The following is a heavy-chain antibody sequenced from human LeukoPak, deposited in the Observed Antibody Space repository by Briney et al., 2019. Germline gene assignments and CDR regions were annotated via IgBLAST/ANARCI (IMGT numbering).Heavy chain of an antibody. Sequence: SETLSLTCTVSGGSTSSYYWTWMRQPPGKGVGWIGYIYTSGSTNYNPSLKSRVTISVDTSKKQFSLKLSSVTAADTAVYYCARPRFGGFLWQYDYWGQGALVTVSS. J-gene: IGHJ4*02. V-gene: IGHV4-4*09. CDR1: GGSTSSYY. CDR3: ARPRFGGFLWQYDY. CDR2: IYTSGST. D-gene: IGHD3-10*01.